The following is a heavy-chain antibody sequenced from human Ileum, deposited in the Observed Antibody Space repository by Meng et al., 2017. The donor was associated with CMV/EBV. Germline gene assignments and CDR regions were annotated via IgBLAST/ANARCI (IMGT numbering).Heavy chain of an antibody. J-gene: IGHJ4*02. V-gene: IGHV3-30*02. Sequence: GESLKISCAASGFTFNTFWMTWVRQAPGKGLEWVAFIRFNGNDKFYADSVKGRFTIFRDNSRNTLFLQMNSLRVEDTAVYYCGKALWGSDSHFPTSDYWGQGTLVTVSS. D-gene: IGHD2-21*02. CDR2: IRFNGNDK. CDR1: GFTFNTFW. CDR3: GKALWGSDSHFPTSDY.